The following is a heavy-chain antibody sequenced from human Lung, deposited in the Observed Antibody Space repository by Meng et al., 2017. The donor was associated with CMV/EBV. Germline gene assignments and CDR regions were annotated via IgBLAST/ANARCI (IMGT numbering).Heavy chain of an antibody. J-gene: IGHJ1*01. CDR1: GGTFNSYV. CDR3: ARWSISIQH. CDR2: ITPISATV. V-gene: IGHV1-69*05. Sequence: SVKVSCKASGGTFNSYVIYWVRQAPGQGLEWMGGITPISATVSYAQRFQGRVTLTTDESTNTAYMELTGLRSDDTAVYFCARWSISIQHWGQGTLVTVYS. D-gene: IGHD3-3*02.